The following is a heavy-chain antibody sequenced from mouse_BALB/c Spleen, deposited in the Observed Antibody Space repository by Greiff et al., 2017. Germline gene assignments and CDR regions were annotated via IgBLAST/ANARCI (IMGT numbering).Heavy chain of an antibody. J-gene: IGHJ4*01. V-gene: IGHV6-6*02. CDR3: TRPLYYYAMDY. Sequence: EVKLVESGGGLVQPGGSMKLSCVASGFTFSNYWMNWVRQSPEKGLEWVAEIRLKSNNYATHYAESVKGRFTISRDDSKSSVYLQMNNLRAEDTGIYYCTRPLYYYAMDYWGQGTSVTVSS. D-gene: IGHD6-1*01. CDR2: IRLKSNNYAT. CDR1: GFTFSNYW.